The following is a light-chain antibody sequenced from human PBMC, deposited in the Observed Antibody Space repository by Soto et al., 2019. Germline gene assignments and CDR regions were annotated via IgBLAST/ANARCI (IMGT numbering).Light chain of an antibody. Sequence: MALPQSLAPPSLSPGERGILSCRASRSVDISLAWYQQKPGQAPRLLIYGASTRATDMPGTFSGRGSGTEFTLTITSLRPEDFGVYYCQQYRSWPRTFGQGTKVDIK. J-gene: IGKJ1*01. CDR2: GAS. CDR1: RSVDIS. CDR3: QQYRSWPRT. V-gene: IGKV3-15*01.